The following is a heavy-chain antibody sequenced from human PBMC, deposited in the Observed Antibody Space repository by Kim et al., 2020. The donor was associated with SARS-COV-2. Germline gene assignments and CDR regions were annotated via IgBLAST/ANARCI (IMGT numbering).Heavy chain of an antibody. Sequence: SVKVSCKASGGTFSSYAISWVRQAPGQGLEWMGRIIPILGIANYAQKFQGRVTITADKSTSTAYMELSSLRSEDTAVYYCASTSVLLWFGELLSTYNLFDPWGQGTLVTVSS. J-gene: IGHJ5*02. CDR3: ASTSVLLWFGELLSTYNLFDP. V-gene: IGHV1-69*04. CDR1: GGTFSSYA. D-gene: IGHD3-10*01. CDR2: IIPILGIA.